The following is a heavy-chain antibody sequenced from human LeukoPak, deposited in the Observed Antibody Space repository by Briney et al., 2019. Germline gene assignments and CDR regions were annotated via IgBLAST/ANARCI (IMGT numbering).Heavy chain of an antibody. CDR3: ARGLMYYDPPEYYFDY. CDR2: INHSGST. CDR1: GGSFSGYY. V-gene: IGHV4-34*01. D-gene: IGHD3-3*01. J-gene: IGHJ4*02. Sequence: NPSETLSLTCAVYGGSFSGYYWSWIRQPPGKGLEWIGEINHSGSTNYNPSLKSRVTISVDTSKNQFSLKLSSVTAADTAVYYCARGLMYYDPPEYYFDYWGQGTLVTVSS.